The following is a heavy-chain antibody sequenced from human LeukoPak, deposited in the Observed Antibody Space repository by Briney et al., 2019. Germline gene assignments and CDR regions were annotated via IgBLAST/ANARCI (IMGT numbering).Heavy chain of an antibody. D-gene: IGHD3-3*01. Sequence: SETLSLTCTVSGYSISSGYYWGWIRQPPGKGLEWIGYIYYGGSTNYNPSLKSRVTISVDTSKNQFSLKLSSVTAADTAVYYCARGSYDFWSGPYYFDYWGQGALVTVSS. CDR3: ARGSYDFWSGPYYFDY. V-gene: IGHV4-61*01. CDR1: GYSISSGYY. J-gene: IGHJ4*02. CDR2: IYYGGST.